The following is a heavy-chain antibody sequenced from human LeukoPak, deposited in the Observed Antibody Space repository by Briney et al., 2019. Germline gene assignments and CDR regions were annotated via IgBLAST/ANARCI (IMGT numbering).Heavy chain of an antibody. CDR3: AREYSSSSGIGAFDI. V-gene: IGHV1-69*05. CDR1: GGTFSSYA. CDR2: IIPIFGTA. Sequence: GASVKASCKASGGTFSSYAISWVRQAPGPGLEWMGGIIPIFGTANYAQKFQGRVTITTDESTSTAYMELSSLRSEDTAVYYCAREYSSSSGIGAFDIWGQGTMVTVSS. D-gene: IGHD6-6*01. J-gene: IGHJ3*02.